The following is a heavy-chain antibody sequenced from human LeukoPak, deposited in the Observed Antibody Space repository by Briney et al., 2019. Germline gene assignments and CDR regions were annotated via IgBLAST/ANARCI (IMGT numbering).Heavy chain of an antibody. CDR2: LSQSGNS. Sequence: SETLSLTCTVSGGSIDNYYLSWIRQPPGKGLEWIGYLSQSGNSNYNPSLKSRVTMSLDTSKNQFYLMVISVTAADTAVYYCAREFSRELRYFDYWGQGTLVTVSS. V-gene: IGHV4-4*08. CDR3: AREFSRELRYFDY. J-gene: IGHJ4*02. D-gene: IGHD1-7*01. CDR1: GGSIDNYY.